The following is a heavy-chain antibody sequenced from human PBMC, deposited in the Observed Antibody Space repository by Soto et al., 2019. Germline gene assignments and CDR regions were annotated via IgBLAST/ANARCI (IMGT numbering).Heavy chain of an antibody. CDR2: ISYDGSNK. V-gene: IGHV3-30*18. CDR1: GFTFSSYG. Sequence: ESGAGVVQPGRSLRLSCAPSGFTFSSYGMHWVRQAPGKGLEWVAVISYDGSNKYYADSVKGRFTISRDNSKNTLYLQMNSLRAEDTAVYYCAKDPCSTSWYPGGAAADYFDSWGQGTLVTVSS. D-gene: IGHD2-2*01. CDR3: AKDPCSTSWYPGGAAADYFDS. J-gene: IGHJ4*02.